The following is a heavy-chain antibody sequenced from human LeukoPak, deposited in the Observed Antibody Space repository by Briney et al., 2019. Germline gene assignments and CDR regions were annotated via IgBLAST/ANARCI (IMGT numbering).Heavy chain of an antibody. CDR1: GFTFSSYW. Sequence: PGGSLRLSCAVSGFTFSSYWMNWVRQAPGQGLEWVASIKQDGGERSYVDSVKGRFTISRDNSKNMLYLQMNSQGAEDTAIYYCAKGRSHSTGWYFDYWGQGTLVTVSS. J-gene: IGHJ4*02. V-gene: IGHV3-7*01. D-gene: IGHD6-19*01. CDR2: IKQDGGER. CDR3: AKGRSHSTGWYFDY.